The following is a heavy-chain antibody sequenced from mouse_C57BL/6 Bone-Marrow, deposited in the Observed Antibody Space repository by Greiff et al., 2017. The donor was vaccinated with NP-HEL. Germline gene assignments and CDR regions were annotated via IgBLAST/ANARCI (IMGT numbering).Heavy chain of an antibody. CDR2: IRNKANGYTT. CDR3: ARSIYYDYADDPFYAMDY. J-gene: IGHJ4*01. Sequence: VKLVESGGGLVQPGGSLSLSCAASGFTFTDYYMSWVRQPPGKAPEWLGFIRNKANGYTTEYSASVNGRFTISRDNSQSILYLQMNALRAEDSATYYCARSIYYDYADDPFYAMDYWGQGTSVTVSS. CDR1: GFTFTDYY. V-gene: IGHV7-3*01. D-gene: IGHD2-4*01.